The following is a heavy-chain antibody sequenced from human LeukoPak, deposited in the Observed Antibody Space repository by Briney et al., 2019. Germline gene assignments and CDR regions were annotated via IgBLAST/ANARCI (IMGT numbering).Heavy chain of an antibody. CDR1: GGSIISGNW. CDR3: ARLSPLGLGDY. J-gene: IGHJ4*02. V-gene: IGHV4-4*02. D-gene: IGHD3-16*01. CDR2: IYHSGRT. Sequence: PSETLSLTCAVSGGSIISGNWWSWVRQPPGKGLEWIGEIYHSGRTNYNPSLKSRVTISVDTSKNQFSLKLSSVTAADTAVYYCARLSPLGLGDYWGQGTLVTVSS.